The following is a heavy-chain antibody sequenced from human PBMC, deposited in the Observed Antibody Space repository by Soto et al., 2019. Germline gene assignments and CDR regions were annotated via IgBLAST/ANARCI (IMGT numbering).Heavy chain of an antibody. J-gene: IGHJ5*02. CDR2: IFSSGTT. Sequence: HXETLPITWPFSGSSITSYHLSLIRQPPGKGLEWIGYIFSSGTTNYNPSLKSRLTISVDTSKNQFSLKLTSVTAADTAVYYCARGGENWFDPWGQGTLVTVSS. CDR3: ARGGENWFDP. CDR1: GSSITSYH. V-gene: IGHV4-59*01.